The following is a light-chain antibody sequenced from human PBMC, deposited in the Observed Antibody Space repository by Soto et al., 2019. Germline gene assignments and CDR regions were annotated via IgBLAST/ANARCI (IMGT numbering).Light chain of an antibody. J-gene: IGKJ5*01. CDR3: QQAYSFPIT. V-gene: IGKV1-17*01. CDR1: QGITND. Sequence: DIQMTQSPSSLSASVGDRVTLTCRASQGITNDLAWYQQKPGKAPKRLIHAASSLQSGVPSRFSGSGSGTDFTLTINSLQPEDFATYYCQQAYSFPITFGQGTRLEIK. CDR2: AAS.